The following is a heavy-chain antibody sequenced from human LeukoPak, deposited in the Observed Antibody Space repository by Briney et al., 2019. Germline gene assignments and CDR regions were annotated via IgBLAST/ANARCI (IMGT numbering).Heavy chain of an antibody. CDR2: ISGSGGTT. V-gene: IGHV3-23*01. CDR3: AKDPPTVMANAFHI. D-gene: IGHD5-18*01. CDR1: GFTFSSYG. Sequence: GGSLRLSCAASGFTFSSYGMSWVRQAPGKGLEWGSSISGSGGTTYYADSVKGRFPISRDNSKNTLYLKMNSLSADDTAVYSCAKDPPTVMANAFHIWGPGTMVTVSS. J-gene: IGHJ3*02.